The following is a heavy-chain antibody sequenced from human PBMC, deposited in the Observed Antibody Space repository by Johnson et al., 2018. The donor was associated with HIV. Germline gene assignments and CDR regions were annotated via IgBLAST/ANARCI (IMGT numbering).Heavy chain of an antibody. D-gene: IGHD3-10*01. CDR1: GFTFSSYW. Sequence: VQLVESGGGLVQPGGSLRLSCAASGFTFSSYWMHWVRQPPGKGLVWVSRINSDGTNTDYADSVKGRFTVSRDNAGNTLHLQMNSLRADDTAIYYCARAGGSGSYYGYAFDVGG. CDR2: INSDGTNT. J-gene: IGHJ3*01. CDR3: ARAGGSGSYYGYAFDV. V-gene: IGHV3-74*02.